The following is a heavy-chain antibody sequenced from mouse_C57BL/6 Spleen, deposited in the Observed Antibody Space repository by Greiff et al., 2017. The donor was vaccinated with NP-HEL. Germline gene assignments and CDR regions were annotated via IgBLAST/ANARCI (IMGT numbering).Heavy chain of an antibody. CDR3: VRENYGSSSLGFYAMDY. CDR1: GFTFNTYA. V-gene: IGHV10-3*01. J-gene: IGHJ4*01. Sequence: GGGLVQPKGSLKLSCAASGFTFNTYAMHWVRQAPGKGLEWVARIRSKSSNYATYYADSVKDRFTISRDDSQSMLYLQMNNLKTEDTAMYYCVRENYGSSSLGFYAMDYWGQGTSVTVSS. D-gene: IGHD1-1*01. CDR2: IRSKSSNYAT.